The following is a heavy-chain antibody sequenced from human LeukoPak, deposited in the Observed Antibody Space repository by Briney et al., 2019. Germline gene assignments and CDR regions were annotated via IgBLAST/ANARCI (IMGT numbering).Heavy chain of an antibody. D-gene: IGHD5-18*01. Sequence: PSETLSLTCTVSGGSISSYYWSWIRQPPWKGLEWIGYIYYSGSTYYNPSLKSRVTISVDTSKNQFSLKLSSVTAADTAVYYCARGGRSYGYLSDYWGQGTLVTVSS. CDR1: GGSISSYY. J-gene: IGHJ4*02. CDR3: ARGGRSYGYLSDY. V-gene: IGHV4-59*06. CDR2: IYYSGST.